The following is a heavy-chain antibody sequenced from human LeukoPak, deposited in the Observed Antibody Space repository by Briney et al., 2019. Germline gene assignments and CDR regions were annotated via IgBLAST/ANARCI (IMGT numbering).Heavy chain of an antibody. J-gene: IGHJ4*02. Sequence: PGGSLRLSCAASGFTFSNHAMSWVRQAPGKGLQWVSVISGSGRTTEYADSVKGRFTISRDNSKNTLSLQMNSLRVEDTAIYYCAKSVVVKRYFDYWGQGTLITVSS. CDR3: AKSVVVKRYFDY. CDR1: GFTFSNHA. CDR2: ISGSGRTT. V-gene: IGHV3-23*01. D-gene: IGHD2-15*01.